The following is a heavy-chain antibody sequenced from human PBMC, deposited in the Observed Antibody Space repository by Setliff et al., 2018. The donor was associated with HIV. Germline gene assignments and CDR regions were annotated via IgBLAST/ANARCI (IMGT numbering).Heavy chain of an antibody. CDR1: GFSLRTYG. Sequence: GGSLRLSCATSGFSLRTYGLHWVRQAPGKGLEWVAVISQDASKDYYADSVKGRFTISKDNSKNTVFLQMNNLRVEDSAVYYCAREVAADGTYFDYWGQGALVTVSS. J-gene: IGHJ4*01. CDR3: AREVAADGTYFDY. D-gene: IGHD6-13*01. V-gene: IGHV3-30*03. CDR2: ISQDASKD.